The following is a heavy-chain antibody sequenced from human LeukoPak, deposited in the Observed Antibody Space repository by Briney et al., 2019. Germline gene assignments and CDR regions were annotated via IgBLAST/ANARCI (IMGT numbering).Heavy chain of an antibody. CDR1: GYTISSYW. V-gene: IGHV3-7*01. CDR3: ARESVGAPSDAFDI. CDR2: IKQDGRER. D-gene: IGHD1-26*01. J-gene: IGHJ3*02. Sequence: GGSLRLSCAASGYTISSYWMSWVRQTPGKGLEWVANIKQDGRERYFVGSVEGLFTISRDDAKNSLYLQMNSLRAEDTAVYYCARESVGAPSDAFDIWGQGTMVTVSS.